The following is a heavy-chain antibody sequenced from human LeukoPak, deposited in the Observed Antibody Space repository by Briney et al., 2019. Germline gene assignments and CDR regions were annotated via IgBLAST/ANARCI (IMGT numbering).Heavy chain of an antibody. Sequence: ASVKVSCKGSGYTFTSYAMNWVRQAPGQGLEWMGWINTNTGNPTYAQGFTGRFVFSLDTSVSTAYLQISRLKAEDTAVYYCASNTYYYDTSGYYDALDTWGQGTMVTVSS. CDR3: ASNTYYYDTSGYYDALDT. D-gene: IGHD3-22*01. CDR2: INTNTGNP. J-gene: IGHJ3*02. V-gene: IGHV7-4-1*02. CDR1: GYTFTSYA.